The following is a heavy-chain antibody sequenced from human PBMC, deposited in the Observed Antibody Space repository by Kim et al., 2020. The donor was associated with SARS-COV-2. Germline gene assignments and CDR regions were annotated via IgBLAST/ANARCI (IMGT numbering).Heavy chain of an antibody. J-gene: IGHJ6*02. V-gene: IGHV4-34*01. D-gene: IGHD2-2*02. CDR3: ARGRAGVVPSPILGIGPHYDSFIMDV. CDR1: GGSFSGFH. Sequence: SETLSLTCAVYGGSFSGFHWSWIRQSPGKGLEWIGEINHSGSIKYNPSLKSRVTISIDTSKNQFSLRLTSVTAADTGSYYCARGRAGVVPSPILGIGPHYDSFIMDVWGHGTAFTVFS. CDR2: INHSGSI.